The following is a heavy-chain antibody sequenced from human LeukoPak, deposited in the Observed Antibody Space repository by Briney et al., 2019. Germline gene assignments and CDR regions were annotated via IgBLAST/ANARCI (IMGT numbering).Heavy chain of an antibody. CDR3: ATWGIAVAGTFDY. J-gene: IGHJ4*02. CDR1: GYFISSGYW. D-gene: IGHD6-19*01. Sequence: SDTLSLTCTVSGYFISSGYWWGWIRQPPGKGLEWIGYIYYSGSTNYNPSFKSRVAISVDTSKNQFSLKLSSVTAADTAVYYCATWGIAVAGTFDYWGQGTLVTVST. V-gene: IGHV4-28*01. CDR2: IYYSGST.